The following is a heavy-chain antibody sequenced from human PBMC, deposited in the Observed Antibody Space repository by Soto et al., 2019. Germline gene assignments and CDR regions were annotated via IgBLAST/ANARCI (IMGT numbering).Heavy chain of an antibody. V-gene: IGHV3-7*01. J-gene: IGHJ5*02. CDR1: GFTFSSYW. CDR3: ARDGRVRLVATSWFDP. Sequence: PGGSLRLSCAASGFTFSSYWMSWVRQAPGKGLEWVANIKQDGSEKYYVDSVKGRFTISRDNAKNSLYLQMNSLRAEDTAVYYCARDGRVRLVATSWFDPWGQGTLVTVSS. CDR2: IKQDGSEK. D-gene: IGHD5-12*01.